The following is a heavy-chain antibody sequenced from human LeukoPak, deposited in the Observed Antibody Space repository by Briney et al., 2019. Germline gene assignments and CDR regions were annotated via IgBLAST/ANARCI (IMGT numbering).Heavy chain of an antibody. CDR2: ISGSGGST. D-gene: IGHD3-16*01. CDR1: EFTFSSYA. CDR3: ARDRAVTQVWVEFDS. J-gene: IGHJ5*01. V-gene: IGHV3-23*01. Sequence: GGSLRLSCAASEFTFSSYAMSWVRQAPGKGLEWVSAISGSGGSTYYADSVKGRFTISRDNSKNTIYLQMNRLRVEDTAVYFCARDRAVTQVWVEFDSWGQGTQVTVSS.